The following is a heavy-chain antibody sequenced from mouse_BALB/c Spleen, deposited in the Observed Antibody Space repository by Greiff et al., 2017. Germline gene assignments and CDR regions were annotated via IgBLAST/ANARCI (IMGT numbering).Heavy chain of an antibody. Sequence: VHLVESGPGLVAPSQSLSITCTVSGFSLTSYGVHWVRQPPGKGLEWLGVIWAGGSTNYNSALMSRLSISKDNSKSQVFLKMNSLQTDDTAMYYCARGEGYWFAYWGQGTLVTVSA. CDR1: GFSLTSYG. CDR3: ARGEGYWFAY. D-gene: IGHD2-2*01. CDR2: IWAGGST. V-gene: IGHV2-9*02. J-gene: IGHJ3*01.